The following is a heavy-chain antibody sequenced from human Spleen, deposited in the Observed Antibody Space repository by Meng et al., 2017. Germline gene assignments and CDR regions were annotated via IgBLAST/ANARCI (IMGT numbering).Heavy chain of an antibody. J-gene: IGHJ4*02. V-gene: IGHV1-2*06. CDR3: ARDEDISAAGKLFGDY. CDR1: GYNFPDYY. Sequence: SVKVSCKPSGYNFPDYYIHWVRRAPGQGLEWMGRINPKSGDTHYAQKFQARVTMTGDTSISTAYMELSGLRSDDTAMYYCARDEDISAAGKLFGDYWGQGTLVTVSS. CDR2: INPKSGDT. D-gene: IGHD6-25*01.